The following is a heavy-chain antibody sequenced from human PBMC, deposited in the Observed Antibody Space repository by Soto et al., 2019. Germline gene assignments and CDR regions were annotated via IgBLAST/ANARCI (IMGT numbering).Heavy chain of an antibody. V-gene: IGHV4-59*01. D-gene: IGHD3-3*01. CDR2: IYYSGST. CDR1: GGSISSYY. CDR3: ARDVYDFWSGYYRKGSTTGWFDP. Sequence: SETLSLTCTVSGGSISSYYWSWIRQPPGKGLEWIGYIYYSGSTNYNPSLKSRVTISVDTSKNQFSLKLGSVTAADTAVYYCARDVYDFWSGYYRKGSTTGWFDPWGQGTLVTVSS. J-gene: IGHJ5*02.